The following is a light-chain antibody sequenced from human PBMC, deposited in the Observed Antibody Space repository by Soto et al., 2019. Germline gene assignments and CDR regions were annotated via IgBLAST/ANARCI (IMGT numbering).Light chain of an antibody. V-gene: IGKV3-20*01. CDR2: DAS. CDR3: QQYGRT. CDR1: QSVSNSY. J-gene: IGKJ1*01. Sequence: EIVLTQSPGTLSLSPGERATLSCRASQSVSNSYLAWYQQKPGQAPRLLIYDASNRATGIPDRFSGSGSGTDFTLTISRLEPEDFAVYYCQQYGRTFGQGTKVDIK.